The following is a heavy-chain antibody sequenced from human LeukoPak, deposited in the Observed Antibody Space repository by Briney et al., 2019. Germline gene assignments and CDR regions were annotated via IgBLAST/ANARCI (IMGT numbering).Heavy chain of an antibody. CDR3: AADLFPGYNWFDP. J-gene: IGHJ5*02. Sequence: SVKVSCKASGFTFTSSAMQWVRQARGQRLEWIGWIVVGSGNTNYAQKFQERVTITRDMSTSTAYMELSSLRSEDTAVYYCAADLFPGYNWFDPWGQGTLVTVSS. CDR2: IVVGSGNT. D-gene: IGHD3-9*01. V-gene: IGHV1-58*02. CDR1: GFTFTSSA.